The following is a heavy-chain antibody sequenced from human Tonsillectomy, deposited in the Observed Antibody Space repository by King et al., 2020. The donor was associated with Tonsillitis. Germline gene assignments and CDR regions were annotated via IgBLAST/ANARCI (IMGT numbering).Heavy chain of an antibody. D-gene: IGHD3-22*01. CDR1: GFTFSTYW. J-gene: IGHJ4*02. V-gene: IGHV3-7*01. CDR3: VRAPDSSGYLFDY. Sequence: VQLVESGGGLVQPGGSLRLSCAASGFTFSTYWMSWVRQAPGKGLEWVANIKQDGSGKYYLDSVKGRFTISRENAKNSLYLQMNSLRAEDTAVYYCVRAPDSSGYLFDYWGQGTLVTVSS. CDR2: IKQDGSGK.